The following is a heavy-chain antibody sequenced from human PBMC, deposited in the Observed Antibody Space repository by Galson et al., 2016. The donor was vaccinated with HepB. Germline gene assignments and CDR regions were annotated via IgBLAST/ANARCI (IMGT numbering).Heavy chain of an antibody. V-gene: IGHV3-7*01. CDR1: GFTFSSYW. CDR2: IKEDGSEK. J-gene: IGHJ6*02. CDR3: ACHVRRGGMDV. Sequence: SCAASGFTFSSYWMSWVRQAPGKGLEWVANIKEDGSEKYYVDSVKGRFTISRDNAKNSLYLQMDSLSAEDTAVYHCACHVRRGGMDVWGQGTTVTVSS.